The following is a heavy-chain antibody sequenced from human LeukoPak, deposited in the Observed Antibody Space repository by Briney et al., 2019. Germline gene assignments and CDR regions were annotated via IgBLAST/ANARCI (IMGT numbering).Heavy chain of an antibody. Sequence: SGTLSLTCSVYGGSFSDYYWSWIRQPPGKGLEWIGEISHSGSTKFNPSLESRVTISVDTSRNQFSLNLTSVTAADTAVYYCARAGLSIFGMITPNWFDPWGQGTLVSVSS. CDR1: GGSFSDYY. D-gene: IGHD3-3*01. CDR3: ARAGLSIFGMITPNWFDP. V-gene: IGHV4-34*01. J-gene: IGHJ5*02. CDR2: ISHSGST.